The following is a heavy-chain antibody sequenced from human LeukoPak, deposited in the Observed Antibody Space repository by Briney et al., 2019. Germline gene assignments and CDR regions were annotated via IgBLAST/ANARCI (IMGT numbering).Heavy chain of an antibody. CDR2: IYYSGST. J-gene: IGHJ3*02. V-gene: IGHV4-39*01. CDR3: ARHCSDSNCYRLDAFDI. Sequence: SETLSLTCTVSGGSISTTTYYWDWIRQPPGKGLEYVGSIYYSGSTYYATSLKSRVTISIDTAKNQFSLKLISVTAADTAVYFCARHCSDSNCYRLDAFDIWGQGTLVTVSS. D-gene: IGHD2-15*01. CDR1: GGSISTTTYY.